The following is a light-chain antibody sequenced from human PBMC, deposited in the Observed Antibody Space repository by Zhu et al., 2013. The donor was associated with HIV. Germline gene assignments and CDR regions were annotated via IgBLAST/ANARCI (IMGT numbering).Light chain of an antibody. CDR1: QTISSNF. CDR3: QQYDTSTPLT. V-gene: IGKV3-20*01. CDR2: VAS. J-gene: IGKJ4*01. Sequence: EIVLTQSPVTLSLSPGERATLSCRASQTISSNFLAWYQQKPGQAPRLLIYVASSRATGIPDRFSGSGSGTDFTLTISRLEPEDFAVYYCQQYDTSTPLTFGGGTKVEIK.